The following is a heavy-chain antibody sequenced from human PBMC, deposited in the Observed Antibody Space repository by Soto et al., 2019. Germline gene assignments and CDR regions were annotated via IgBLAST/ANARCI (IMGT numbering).Heavy chain of an antibody. CDR2: ISGSGGST. D-gene: IGHD3-9*01. CDR1: GFTFSSYA. CDR3: AKAGATSYYDILTGYYYGRDV. Sequence: GGSLRLSCAASGFTFSSYAMSWVRQAPGKGLEWVSAISGSGGSTYYADSVKGRFTISRDNSKNTLYLQMNSLRAEDTAVYYCAKAGATSYYDILTGYYYGRDVWGQGTTVTVSS. V-gene: IGHV3-23*01. J-gene: IGHJ6*02.